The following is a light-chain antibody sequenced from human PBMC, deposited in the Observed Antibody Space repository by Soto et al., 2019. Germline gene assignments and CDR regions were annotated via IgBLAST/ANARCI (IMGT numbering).Light chain of an antibody. J-gene: IGLJ3*02. CDR2: ADN. Sequence: QSVLTQTPSVSGAPGQKITMSCTGSSSNIGAGYDVHWYQQVPGAAPRLLIYADNNRPSGVPDRFSASKSATSASLAITGLPAEDEADYYCQSYDTSLNVLMFGLGTKLTVL. CDR3: QSYDTSLNVLM. CDR1: SSNIGAGYD. V-gene: IGLV1-40*01.